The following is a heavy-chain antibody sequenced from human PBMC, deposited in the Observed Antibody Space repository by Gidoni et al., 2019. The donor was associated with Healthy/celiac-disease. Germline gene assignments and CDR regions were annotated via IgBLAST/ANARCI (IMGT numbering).Heavy chain of an antibody. CDR2: IYHSGST. D-gene: IGHD6-19*01. J-gene: IGHJ4*02. CDR3: ASSGVAGHYYFDY. Sequence: QVQLQESGPGLVKPSGTLSLTCAVSGGSISSGNWWSWVRQPPGKGLEWIGEIYHSGSTNYNPSLKSRVTISVDKSKNQFSLKLSSVTAADTAVYYSASSGVAGHYYFDYWGQGTLVTVSS. CDR1: GGSISSGNW. V-gene: IGHV4-4*02.